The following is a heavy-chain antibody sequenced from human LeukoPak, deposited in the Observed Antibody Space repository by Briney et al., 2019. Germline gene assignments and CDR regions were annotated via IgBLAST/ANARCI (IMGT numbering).Heavy chain of an antibody. CDR3: ARDGHSSGWYDAFDI. CDR1: AFTFSSYG. D-gene: IGHD6-19*01. V-gene: IGHV3-48*04. Sequence: PGGSLRLSCAASAFTFSSYGMHWVRQAPGKGLEWVSYISSSSSTIYYADSVKGRFTISRDNAKNSLYLQMNSLRAEDTAVYYCARDGHSSGWYDAFDIWGQGTMVTVSS. CDR2: ISSSSSTI. J-gene: IGHJ3*02.